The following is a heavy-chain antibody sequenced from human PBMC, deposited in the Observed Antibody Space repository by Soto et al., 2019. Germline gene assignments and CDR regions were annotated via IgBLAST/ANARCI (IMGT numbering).Heavy chain of an antibody. Sequence: GGSLRLSCAASGFTFSGSAMHWVRQASGKGLEWVGRIRSKANSYATAYAASVKGRFTISRDDSKNTAYLQMNSLKTEDTAVYYCTSPYGSGSYNYYYYGMDVWGQGTTVTVSS. V-gene: IGHV3-73*01. CDR2: IRSKANSYAT. CDR1: GFTFSGSA. CDR3: TSPYGSGSYNYYYYGMDV. D-gene: IGHD3-10*01. J-gene: IGHJ6*02.